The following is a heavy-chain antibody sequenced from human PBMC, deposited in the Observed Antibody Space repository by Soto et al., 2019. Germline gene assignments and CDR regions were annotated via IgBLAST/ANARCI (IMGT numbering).Heavy chain of an antibody. Sequence: QVQLQESGPGLVKPSETLSLTCSLSGGSLNSYYWSWIRQSPGQGLEWIGYIYYSGSTKYNPSLKRRVTISVDTSNNQVSLKLSSVRAVDTAVYYCVRSGGVGSSWHYYYYGLDVWGQGTTVTVSS. J-gene: IGHJ6*02. CDR1: GGSLNSYY. V-gene: IGHV4-59*08. D-gene: IGHD6-13*01. CDR3: VRSGGVGSSWHYYYYGLDV. CDR2: IYYSGST.